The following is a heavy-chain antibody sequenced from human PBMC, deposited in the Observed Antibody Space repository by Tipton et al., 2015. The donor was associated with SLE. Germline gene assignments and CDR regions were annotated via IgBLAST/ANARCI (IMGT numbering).Heavy chain of an antibody. J-gene: IGHJ3*02. V-gene: IGHV3-21*01. Sequence: SLRLSCAASGFTFSSYWMHWVRQAPGKGLVWVSSISSSSSYIYYADSVKGRFTISRDNAKNSLYLQMNSLRAEDTAVYYCARDLYSSSWIPNGPDAFDIWGQGTMVTVSS. CDR3: ARDLYSSSWIPNGPDAFDI. CDR1: GFTFSSYW. D-gene: IGHD6-13*01. CDR2: ISSSSSYI.